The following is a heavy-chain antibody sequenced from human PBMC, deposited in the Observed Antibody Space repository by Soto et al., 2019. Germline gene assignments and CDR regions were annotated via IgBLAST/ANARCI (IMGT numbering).Heavy chain of an antibody. Sequence: ASVKVSCKASGGTFSSYAISWVRQAPGQGLEWMGGIIPIFGTANYAQKFQGRVTITADESTSTAYMELSSLRSEDTAVYYCAIDSGSSRELNWFDPWGQGTLVTVSS. CDR3: AIDSGSSRELNWFDP. D-gene: IGHD1-26*01. CDR2: IIPIFGTA. J-gene: IGHJ5*02. CDR1: GGTFSSYA. V-gene: IGHV1-69*13.